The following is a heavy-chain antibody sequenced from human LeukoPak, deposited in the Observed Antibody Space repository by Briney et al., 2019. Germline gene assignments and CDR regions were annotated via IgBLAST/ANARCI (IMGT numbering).Heavy chain of an antibody. CDR1: GGTFSSYA. D-gene: IGHD1-26*01. V-gene: IGHV1-69*13. Sequence: ASVKVSCTASGGTFSSYAISWVRQAPGQGLEWMGGIIPVFGTANYAQKFQGRVTITADESTSTAYMELSSLRSEDTAVYYCARDSGSKTHAFDIWGQGTMVTVSS. CDR3: ARDSGSKTHAFDI. CDR2: IIPVFGTA. J-gene: IGHJ3*02.